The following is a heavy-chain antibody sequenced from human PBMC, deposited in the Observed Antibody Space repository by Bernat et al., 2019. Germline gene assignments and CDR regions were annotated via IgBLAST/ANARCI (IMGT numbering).Heavy chain of an antibody. V-gene: IGHV1-69*01. J-gene: IGHJ2*01. CDR1: GGTFSSYA. CDR2: IILIFGTA. D-gene: IGHD6-13*01. CDR3: ARDQYSSSWYDYWYFDL. Sequence: QVQLVQSGAEVKKPGSSVKVSCKASGGTFSSYAISWVRQAPGQGLEWMGGIILIFGTANYAQKFQGRVTITADESTSTAYMELSSLRSEDTAVYYCARDQYSSSWYDYWYFDLWGRGTLVTVSS.